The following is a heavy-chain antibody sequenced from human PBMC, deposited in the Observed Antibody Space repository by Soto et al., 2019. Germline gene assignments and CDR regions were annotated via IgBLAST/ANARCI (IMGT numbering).Heavy chain of an antibody. Sequence: QVQLQQWGAGLLKPSETLSLTCAVYGGSLSDYYWNWLRQPPGKGLEWIGEVNHLGSSSYNPSLKSRVDISVDTAMTQFSLKLRSVTAADTAVYYCARYQWNPGAFDPWGPGTQVIVSS. D-gene: IGHD1-20*01. CDR2: VNHLGSS. CDR1: GGSLSDYY. CDR3: ARYQWNPGAFDP. J-gene: IGHJ5*02. V-gene: IGHV4-34*01.